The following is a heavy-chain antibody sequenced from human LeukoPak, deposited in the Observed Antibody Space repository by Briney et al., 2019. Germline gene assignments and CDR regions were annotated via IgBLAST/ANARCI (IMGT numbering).Heavy chain of an antibody. Sequence: GGSLRLSCAASGFTFSNYAMSWVRQAPGKGLEWVSVIYSGGSTYYADSVKGRFTISRDNSKNTLYLQMNSLRAEDTAVYYCARVSGSSSWSFDYWGQGTLVTVSS. J-gene: IGHJ4*02. CDR1: GFTFSNYA. V-gene: IGHV3-53*01. CDR2: IYSGGST. CDR3: ARVSGSSSWSFDY. D-gene: IGHD6-13*01.